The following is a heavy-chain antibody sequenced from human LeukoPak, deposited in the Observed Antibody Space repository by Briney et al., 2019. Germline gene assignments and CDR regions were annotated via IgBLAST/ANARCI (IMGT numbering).Heavy chain of an antibody. CDR1: GGSISTYY. CDR3: GRLNLPAVSGAFDY. CDR2: IHSSGTT. D-gene: IGHD2-2*01. J-gene: IGHJ4*02. Sequence: SEALSLTCTVSGGSISTYYWSWIRQPAGKGLEWIGRIHSSGTTHYNPSLRSRVTLSIDTSKNQFSLKLSSVTAADTAVYYCGRLNLPAVSGAFDYWGQGTLVTVSS. V-gene: IGHV4-4*07.